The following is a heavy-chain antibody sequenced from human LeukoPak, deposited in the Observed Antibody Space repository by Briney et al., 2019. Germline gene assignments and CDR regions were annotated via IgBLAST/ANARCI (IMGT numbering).Heavy chain of an antibody. D-gene: IGHD6-19*01. V-gene: IGHV4-59*01. CDR1: GGSISSYY. CDR3: ARVRRGYSSGCYFDY. CDR2: IYYSGST. J-gene: IGHJ4*02. Sequence: SETLSLTCTVSGGSISSYYWSWIRQPPGKGLEWIGYIYYSGSTNYNPSLKSRVTISVDTSKNQFSLKLSSVTAAGTAVYYCARVRRGYSSGCYFDYWGQGTLVTVSS.